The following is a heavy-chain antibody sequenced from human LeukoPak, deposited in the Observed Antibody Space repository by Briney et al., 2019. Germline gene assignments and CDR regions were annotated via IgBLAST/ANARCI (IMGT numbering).Heavy chain of an antibody. CDR1: GGSISSSSYY. D-gene: IGHD4-17*01. CDR3: ARMDDYGTCFDY. CDR2: IYYSGST. J-gene: IGHJ4*02. V-gene: IGHV4-39*07. Sequence: SETLSLTCTVSGGSISSSSYYWGWIRQPPGKGLEWIGSIYYSGSTYYNPSLKSRVTISVDTSKNQFSLKLSSVTAADTAVYYCARMDDYGTCFDYWGQGTLVTVSS.